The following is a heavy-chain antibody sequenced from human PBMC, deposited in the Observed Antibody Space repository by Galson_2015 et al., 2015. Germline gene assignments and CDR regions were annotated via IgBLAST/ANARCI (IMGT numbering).Heavy chain of an antibody. V-gene: IGHV3-23*01. J-gene: IGHJ4*02. Sequence: SLRLSCAASGFTFSSYAMSWVRQAPGKGLEWVSGISGSGGSTFYADSVKGRFTISRDNSKNTLSVQMNSLRDEDTAVYYCAKGIMISDWGQGTLVTVSS. CDR2: ISGSGGST. D-gene: IGHD3/OR15-3a*01. CDR3: AKGIMISD. CDR1: GFTFSSYA.